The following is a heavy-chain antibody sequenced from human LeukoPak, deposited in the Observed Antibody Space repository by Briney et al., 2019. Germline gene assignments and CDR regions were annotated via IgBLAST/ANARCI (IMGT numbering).Heavy chain of an antibody. CDR3: ARVAAADYFDY. Sequence: WASVKVSCKASGYTFISYGISWVRQAPGQGLEWMGWINPYNGNTNYAQKLQGRVTMTTDTSTSTVYMELRSLRSDDTAVYYCARVAAADYFDYWGQGTLVAVSS. CDR2: INPYNGNT. CDR1: GYTFISYG. D-gene: IGHD6-13*01. V-gene: IGHV1-18*01. J-gene: IGHJ4*02.